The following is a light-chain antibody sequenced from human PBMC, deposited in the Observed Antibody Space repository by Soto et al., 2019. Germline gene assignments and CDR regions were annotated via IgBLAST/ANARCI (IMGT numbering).Light chain of an antibody. CDR2: AAS. J-gene: IGKJ5*01. CDR1: QAISSH. Sequence: DIQLTQSPSFLSASVGDRVTITCRASQAISSHLAWYQRKPGKAPNLLIYAASTLQSGVPSRFSGSGSGTEFTLTISSLQPVDFASYYCQQLNAYPITFGQGTRLEIK. V-gene: IGKV1-9*01. CDR3: QQLNAYPIT.